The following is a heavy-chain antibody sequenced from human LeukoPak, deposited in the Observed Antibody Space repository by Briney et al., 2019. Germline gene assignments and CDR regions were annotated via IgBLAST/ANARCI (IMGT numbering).Heavy chain of an antibody. CDR2: ISGSGGST. CDR1: GFTFSSHA. J-gene: IGHJ6*02. V-gene: IGHV3-23*01. Sequence: GGSLRLSCAASGFTFSSHAMSWVRQAPGKGLEWVSSISGSGGSTYYADSVKGRFTISRDNFQNTLYLQMNSLRADDTAVYYCAKDLGTGVVAPDYYYCEMDVWGQGTTVTVSS. D-gene: IGHD1/OR15-1a*01. CDR3: AKDLGTGVVAPDYYYCEMDV.